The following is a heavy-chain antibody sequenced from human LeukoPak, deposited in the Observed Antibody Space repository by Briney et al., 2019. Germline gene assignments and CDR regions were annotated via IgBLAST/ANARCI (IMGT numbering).Heavy chain of an antibody. D-gene: IGHD6-13*01. Sequence: SETLSLTCTVSGGSIRSYYWSWIRQPPGKGLEWIGYIYYSGSTNYNPSLKSRVTISVDTSKNQFSLKVRSVSAADTAVYYCARPKYSSSWYFDVWGQGTLVTVSS. CDR2: IYYSGST. V-gene: IGHV4-59*12. CDR1: GGSIRSYY. J-gene: IGHJ4*02. CDR3: ARPKYSSSWYFDV.